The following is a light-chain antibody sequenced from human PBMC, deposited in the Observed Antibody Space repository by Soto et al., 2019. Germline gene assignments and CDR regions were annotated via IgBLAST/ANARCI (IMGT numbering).Light chain of an antibody. V-gene: IGKV3-20*01. CDR3: QQYGSSVT. Sequence: EIVLTQSPGTLSLSPGERATLSCRASQSVSSSYLAWYQQKPGQAPRLLIYGASSRATGIPDRFSGSGSGKDFTLTISRLEPEDFALYYCQQYGSSVTFGQGTKVEIK. CDR2: GAS. CDR1: QSVSSSY. J-gene: IGKJ1*01.